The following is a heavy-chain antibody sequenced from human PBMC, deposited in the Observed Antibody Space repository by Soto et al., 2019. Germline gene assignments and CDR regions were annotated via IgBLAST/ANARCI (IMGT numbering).Heavy chain of an antibody. V-gene: IGHV6-1*01. CDR2: TYYRSKWYN. D-gene: IGHD1-26*01. CDR1: GDSVSSNSAA. J-gene: IGHJ4*02. CDR3: AVDFVFYVDGRYHYYY. Sequence: PSQTLSLTCAISGDSVSSNSAACNWIRQSPSRGLEWLGRTYYRSKWYNDYAVSVKSRITINPDTSKNQFSLQLNSVTPEDTAVYYCAVDFVFYVDGRYHYYYWGRRTLVIVSS.